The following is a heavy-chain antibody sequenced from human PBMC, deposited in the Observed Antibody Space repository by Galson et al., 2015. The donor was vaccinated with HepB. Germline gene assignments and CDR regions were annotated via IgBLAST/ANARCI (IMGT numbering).Heavy chain of an antibody. D-gene: IGHD3-3*01. J-gene: IGHJ4*02. CDR3: AKDQNFWGGYYRVNIDY. CDR2: ISYDGKKK. Sequence: LRLSCAASGFTFRSHGMYWVRQAPGTGLEWVALISYDGKKKDYGDSVKGRFTVSRDNSRNTLDLQMNNLIAEDTAVYYCAKDQNFWGGYYRVNIDYWGQGTLVTISS. V-gene: IGHV3-30*18. CDR1: GFTFRSHG.